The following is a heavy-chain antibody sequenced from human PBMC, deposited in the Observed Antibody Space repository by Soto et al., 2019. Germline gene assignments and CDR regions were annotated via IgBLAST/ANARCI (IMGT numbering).Heavy chain of an antibody. Sequence: GGSLRLSCAASGFTFSSYAMSWVRQAPGKGLEWVSAISGSGGSTYYADSVKGRFTISRDNSKNTLYLQMNSLRAEDTAVYYCAKGTDYYGSGSYPPSDYWGQGTLVTVSS. V-gene: IGHV3-23*01. CDR3: AKGTDYYGSGSYPPSDY. D-gene: IGHD3-10*01. CDR1: GFTFSSYA. CDR2: ISGSGGST. J-gene: IGHJ4*02.